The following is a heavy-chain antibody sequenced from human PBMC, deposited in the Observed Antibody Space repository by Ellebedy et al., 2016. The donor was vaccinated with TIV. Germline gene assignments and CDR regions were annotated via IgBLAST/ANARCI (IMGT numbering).Heavy chain of an antibody. CDR3: ARQAQIHQWFMDY. CDR1: GFTSSSYS. J-gene: IGHJ4*02. CDR2: ISNDGNNQ. Sequence: GESLKISXAASGFTSSSYSMHWVRQAPGKGLECVAFISNDGNNQYYPDSVKGRFTVSRDNSENTLFLQMNSLRAEDTAVYYCARQAQIHQWFMDYWGQGTLVIVSS. D-gene: IGHD3-22*01. V-gene: IGHV3-30-3*01.